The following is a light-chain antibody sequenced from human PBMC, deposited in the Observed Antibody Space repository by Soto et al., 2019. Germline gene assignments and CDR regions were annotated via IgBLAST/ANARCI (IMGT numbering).Light chain of an antibody. Sequence: QSALTQPASVSGSPGQSITISCTGTSSDIGGYNFVSWYQHHPGKAPKLIIHEVSNRPSGVSNRFSGSKSGNTASLTISXXXXXXXXXXYCSSYTSINTLVFGGGTKLTV. CDR1: SSDIGGYNF. J-gene: IGLJ2*01. CDR3: SSYTSINTLV. V-gene: IGLV2-14*01. CDR2: EVS.